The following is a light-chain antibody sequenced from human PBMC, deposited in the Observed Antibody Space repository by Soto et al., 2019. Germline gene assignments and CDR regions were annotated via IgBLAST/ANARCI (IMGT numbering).Light chain of an antibody. CDR1: QSLSRH. V-gene: IGKV3-11*01. Sequence: EIVLTQSPATLSLSPGERATLSCRASQSLSRHLAWYQQIPGQAPRLLIYNTSNRATGIPARFSGSGSGTDFTLTISSLEPEDFAVYYCQQRGDWPPTFGGATKVEIK. J-gene: IGKJ4*01. CDR3: QQRGDWPPT. CDR2: NTS.